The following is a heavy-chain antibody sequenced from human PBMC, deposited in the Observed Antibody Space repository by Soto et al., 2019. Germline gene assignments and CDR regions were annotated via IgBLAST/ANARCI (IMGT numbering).Heavy chain of an antibody. CDR2: IYYSGST. CDR1: GGSISSSSYY. V-gene: IGHV4-39*01. D-gene: IGHD3-3*02. Sequence: NPSETLSLTCTVSGGSISSSSYYWGWIRQPPGKGLEWIGSIYYSGSTYYNPSLKSRVTISVDTSKNQFSLKLSSVTAADTAVYYCARQSPHFNLAFPIVYYFDYWGQGTLVTVAS. CDR3: ARQSPHFNLAFPIVYYFDY. J-gene: IGHJ4*02.